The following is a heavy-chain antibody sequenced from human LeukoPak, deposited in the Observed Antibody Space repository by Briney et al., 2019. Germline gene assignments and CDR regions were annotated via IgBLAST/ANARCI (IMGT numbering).Heavy chain of an antibody. CDR1: GFTVSSNY. CDR3: ARYQLTGYFDY. V-gene: IGHV3-53*01. Sequence: PGGSLRLSCAASGFTVSSNYVSWVRQAPGKGPEWVSVIYSGGSTYYADSVKGRFTISRDNSKNTLYLQMNSLRAEDTAVYYCARYQLTGYFDYWGQGTLVTVSS. J-gene: IGHJ4*02. D-gene: IGHD7-27*01. CDR2: IYSGGST.